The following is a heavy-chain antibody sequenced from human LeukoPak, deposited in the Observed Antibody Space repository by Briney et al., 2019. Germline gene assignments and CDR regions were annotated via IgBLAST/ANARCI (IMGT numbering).Heavy chain of an antibody. J-gene: IGHJ4*02. CDR3: ARAGAYDYVWGSYLDY. D-gene: IGHD3-16*02. CDR1: GFTFSDYH. Sequence: GGSLRLSCAASGFTFSDYHMSWIRQAPGKGLEWVSYISSSGSTIYYADSVKGRFTISRDNAKNSLYLQMNSLRAEDTAVYYCARAGAYDYVWGSYLDYWGQGTLVTVSS. CDR2: ISSSGSTI. V-gene: IGHV3-11*01.